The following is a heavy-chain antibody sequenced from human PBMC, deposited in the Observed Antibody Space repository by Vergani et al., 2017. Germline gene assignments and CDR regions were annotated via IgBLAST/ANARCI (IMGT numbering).Heavy chain of an antibody. D-gene: IGHD6-13*01. CDR3: AREWEQQLSN. Sequence: QVQLQESGPGLVKPSETLSLTCAVSGFSIDNGYYWDWIRQPPGKGLEWIGSIYRTGRTHFNPSLKSRVTISVDTSNNHFSLQLNSVTPEDTAVYYCAREWEQQLSNWGQGTLVTVSS. CDR2: IYRTGRT. V-gene: IGHV4-38-2*02. J-gene: IGHJ4*02. CDR1: GFSIDNGYY.